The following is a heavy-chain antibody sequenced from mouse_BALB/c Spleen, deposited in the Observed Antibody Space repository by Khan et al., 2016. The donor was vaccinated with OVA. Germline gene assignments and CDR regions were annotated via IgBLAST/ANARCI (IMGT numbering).Heavy chain of an antibody. Sequence: LEESGAELARPGASVKLSCKASGYTFTSYTMHWVKQRPGQGLEWIGYIIPSTVYTNYNQKFKDKATLTADKSSSTAYMQLSSLTSEDSAVFSYAKDFHYYGRRGAMDNRGQGTSVTVSS. V-gene: IGHV1-4*01. J-gene: IGHJ4*01. CDR3: AKDFHYYGRRGAMDN. D-gene: IGHD1-1*01. CDR1: GYTFTSYT. CDR2: IIPSTVYT.